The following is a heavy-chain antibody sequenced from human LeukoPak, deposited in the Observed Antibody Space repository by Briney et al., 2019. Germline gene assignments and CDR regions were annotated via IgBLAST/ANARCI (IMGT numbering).Heavy chain of an antibody. CDR3: ARGSNGVSWRSNAFDI. CDR1: GFTFSSYS. CDR2: ISSSSSYI. Sequence: GGSLRLSCAASGFTFSSYSMNWVRQAPGKGLEWVSSISSSSSYIYYADSVKGRFTISRDNAKNSLYLQMNSLRAEDTAVYYCARGSNGVSWRSNAFDIWGQGTMVTVSS. V-gene: IGHV3-21*01. J-gene: IGHJ3*02. D-gene: IGHD2-8*01.